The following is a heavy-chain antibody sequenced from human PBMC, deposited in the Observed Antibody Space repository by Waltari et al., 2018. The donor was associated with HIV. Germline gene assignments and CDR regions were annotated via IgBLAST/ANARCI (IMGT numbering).Heavy chain of an antibody. CDR1: GYTFTGYY. CDR2: IKPKRGGT. Sequence: QVQLVPSGAEVKKPGASVKVSCKASGYTFTGYYMHWVRQAPGQGLEWMGWIKPKRGGTNCAQRFQGRVTMTRDTSISTAYMELSRLRSDDTAVYYCARVAIGRDGYVELWGRGTLVTVSS. CDR3: ARVAIGRDGYVEL. V-gene: IGHV1-2*02. D-gene: IGHD2-21*01. J-gene: IGHJ2*01.